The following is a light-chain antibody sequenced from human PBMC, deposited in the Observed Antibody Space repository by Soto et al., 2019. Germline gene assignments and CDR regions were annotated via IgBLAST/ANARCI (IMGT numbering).Light chain of an antibody. CDR3: IAYTSSSSVV. V-gene: IGLV2-14*01. J-gene: IGLJ2*01. CDR2: DVS. CDR1: SSDVGGYNY. Sequence: QSVLTQPASVSGSPGQSITISCTGTSSDVGGYNYVSWYQQHPDKAPKLLIYDVSHRPSGVSNRFSGSKSATTASLTISGLQAEDEAYCYCIAYTSSSSVVFGGGTKLTVL.